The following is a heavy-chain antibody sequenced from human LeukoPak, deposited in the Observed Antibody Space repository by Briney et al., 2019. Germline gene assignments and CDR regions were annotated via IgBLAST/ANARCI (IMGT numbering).Heavy chain of an antibody. Sequence: SETLSLTCSVSGGSISSSSYYWGWIRQPPGKGLEWIGEIYYSGRAYYNPSLKSRLTISVDTSWNQFSLTLSSVTAADTGLYYCARRRYYDSTGYLDWGQGTLVSVSS. J-gene: IGHJ1*01. CDR1: GGSISSSSYY. V-gene: IGHV4-39*01. CDR3: ARRRYYDSTGYLD. CDR2: IYYSGRA. D-gene: IGHD3-22*01.